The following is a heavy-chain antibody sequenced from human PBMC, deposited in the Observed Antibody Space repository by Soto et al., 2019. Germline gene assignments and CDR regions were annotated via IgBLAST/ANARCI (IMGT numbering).Heavy chain of an antibody. J-gene: IGHJ6*02. CDR1: GYTFTGYG. CDR3: AREGGIASAGTRPYRWGMDF. D-gene: IGHD6-13*01. CDR2: ISAYNGNT. Sequence: ASVKVSCKASGYTFTGYGISWVRQAPGQGLEWMGWISAYNGNTNYAQKLQGRVTMTTDTSTSTAYMELRSLRSDDTAVYYCAREGGIASAGTRPYRWGMDFWGQGTTVTVSS. V-gene: IGHV1-18*04.